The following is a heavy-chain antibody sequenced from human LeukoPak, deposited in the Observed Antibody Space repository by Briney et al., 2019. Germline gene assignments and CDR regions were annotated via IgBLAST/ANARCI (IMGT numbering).Heavy chain of an antibody. CDR3: ARDGPGGVIDY. CDR1: GGTFSSYA. Sequence: SVKVSCKASGGTFSSYAISWVRQAPGQGLEWMGGIIPIFGTANYAQKFQGRVTITTDESASTAYMELSSLRSEDTAAYYCARDGPGGVIDYWGQGTLVTVSS. D-gene: IGHD3-10*01. CDR2: IIPIFGTA. V-gene: IGHV1-69*05. J-gene: IGHJ4*02.